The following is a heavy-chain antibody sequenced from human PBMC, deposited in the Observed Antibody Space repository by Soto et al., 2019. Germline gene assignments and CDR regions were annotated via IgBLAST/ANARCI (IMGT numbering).Heavy chain of an antibody. V-gene: IGHV4-4*02. CDR1: GGSISSSNW. Sequence: QVQLQESGPGLVKPSGTLSLTCAVSGGSISSSNWWSWVRQPPGKGLEWIGEIYHSGSTNYNPSLKSRVTIPVDKSKNQCSLQLSSVTAAATAVYYGARARWFGLGYYYGMDVWGQGTTVTVSS. D-gene: IGHD3-10*01. CDR3: ARARWFGLGYYYGMDV. J-gene: IGHJ6*02. CDR2: IYHSGST.